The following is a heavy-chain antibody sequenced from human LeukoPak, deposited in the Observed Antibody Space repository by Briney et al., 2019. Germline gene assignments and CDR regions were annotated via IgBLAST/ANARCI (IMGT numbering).Heavy chain of an antibody. Sequence: GGSLRLSCAASGFTFSSYGMTWVRQAPGKGLRWVSGISAGGLSTYYADSVKGRFTISRDNSKNTLYLQMNSLRAEDTAVYYCAKDRHEDYYGDHFDYWGQGTLVTVSS. CDR1: GFTFSSYG. CDR3: AKDRHEDYYGDHFDY. J-gene: IGHJ4*02. D-gene: IGHD3-10*01. CDR2: ISAGGLST. V-gene: IGHV3-23*01.